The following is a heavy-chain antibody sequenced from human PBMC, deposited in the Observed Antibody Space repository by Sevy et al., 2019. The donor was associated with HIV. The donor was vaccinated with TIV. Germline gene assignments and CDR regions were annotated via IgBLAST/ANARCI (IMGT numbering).Heavy chain of an antibody. CDR1: GGSISSSSYY. CDR3: ARPETAITLGAFDI. V-gene: IGHV4-39*01. D-gene: IGHD1-20*01. J-gene: IGHJ3*02. Sequence: SETLSLTCTVSGGSISSSSYYWGWIRQPPGKGLEWIGSIYYTGSTYYNPSLKSRVTISEDRTKNQFSLKLSSVTAAETAIYYCARPETAITLGAFDIWGQGTMVTVSS. CDR2: IYYTGST.